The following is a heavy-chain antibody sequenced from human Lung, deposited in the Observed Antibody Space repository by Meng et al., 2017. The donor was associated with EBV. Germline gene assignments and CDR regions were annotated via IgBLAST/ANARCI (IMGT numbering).Heavy chain of an antibody. CDR2: INHSGST. CDR1: GGSFSGYY. D-gene: IGHD5-12*01. Sequence: GQLQHWGAGRLKPSETLSLTCASYGGSFSGYYWSWIRQPPGKGLEWIGEINHSGSTNYNPSLKSRVTISVDTSKNQFSLKLSSVTAADTAVYYCARGRIKWLPLIWGQGTLVTVSS. CDR3: ARGRIKWLPLI. J-gene: IGHJ4*02. V-gene: IGHV4-34*01.